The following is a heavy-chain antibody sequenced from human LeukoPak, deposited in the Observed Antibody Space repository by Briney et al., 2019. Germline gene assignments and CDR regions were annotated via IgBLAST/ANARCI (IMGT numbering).Heavy chain of an antibody. CDR3: ARDSPQGIAVAGSHS. V-gene: IGHV1-69*04. D-gene: IGHD6-19*01. Sequence: SVKVSCKASGGTFSSYAISWVRQAPGQGLEWMGRIIPILGIANYAQKFQGRVTITADKSTSTAYMELSSLRSEDTAVYYCARDSPQGIAVAGSHSWGQGTLVTVSS. CDR2: IIPILGIA. J-gene: IGHJ4*02. CDR1: GGTFSSYA.